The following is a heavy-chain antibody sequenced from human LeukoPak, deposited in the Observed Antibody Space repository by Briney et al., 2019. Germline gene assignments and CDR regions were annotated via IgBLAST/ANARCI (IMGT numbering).Heavy chain of an antibody. CDR1: GFTFSSYG. D-gene: IGHD4-17*01. J-gene: IGHJ5*02. V-gene: IGHV3-33*01. CDR3: ARGDYGDYFWFDP. Sequence: PGGSLRLPCAASGFTFSSYGMHWVRQAPGKGLEWVAVIWYDGSNKYYADSVKGRFTISRDNSKNTLYLQMNSLRAEDTAVYYCARGDYGDYFWFDPWGQGTLVTVSS. CDR2: IWYDGSNK.